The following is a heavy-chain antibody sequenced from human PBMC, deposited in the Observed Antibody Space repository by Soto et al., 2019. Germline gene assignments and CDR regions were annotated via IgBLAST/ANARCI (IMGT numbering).Heavy chain of an antibody. CDR2: IYHSGSA. J-gene: IGHJ6*02. D-gene: IGHD6-19*01. Sequence: SETLSLTCAVSGYSISSGYYWGWIRQPPGKGLEWIGSIYHSGSAYYNPSLKSRVTISVDTSKNQFSLKLSSVTAADTAVYYCARTSYSSGWYGGYYYYGMDVWGQGTTVTVSS. CDR1: GYSISSGYY. CDR3: ARTSYSSGWYGGYYYYGMDV. V-gene: IGHV4-38-2*01.